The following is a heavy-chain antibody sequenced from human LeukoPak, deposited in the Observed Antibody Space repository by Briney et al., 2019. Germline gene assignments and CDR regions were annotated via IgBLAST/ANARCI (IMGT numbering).Heavy chain of an antibody. V-gene: IGHV3-7*01. CDR1: GFTFSSRDW. Sequence: GGSLRLSCVASGFTFSSRDWMTWVRQAPGKGLEWVANIKQDGSEKNYVDSVKGRFTISRDNAKNSVDLQMNSLRVEDTAVYYCARVAAAGPGIFVNFYYSMDIWGKGTTVTISS. CDR2: IKQDGSEK. J-gene: IGHJ6*03. CDR3: ARVAAAGPGIFVNFYYSMDI. D-gene: IGHD6-13*01.